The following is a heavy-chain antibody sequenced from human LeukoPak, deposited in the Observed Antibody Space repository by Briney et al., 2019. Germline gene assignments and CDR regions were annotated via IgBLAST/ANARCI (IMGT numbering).Heavy chain of an antibody. V-gene: IGHV3-66*02. J-gene: IGHJ4*02. CDR2: IYSGGST. CDR1: GFTVSSNY. CDR3: AREKTGAGLDY. Sequence: GGSLRLSCAASGFTVSSNYMSWVRQAPGKGLEWVSVIYSGGSTYYADSEKGRFTISRDNSKNTLYLQMNSLRAEDTAVYYCAREKTGAGLDYWGQGTLVTVSS.